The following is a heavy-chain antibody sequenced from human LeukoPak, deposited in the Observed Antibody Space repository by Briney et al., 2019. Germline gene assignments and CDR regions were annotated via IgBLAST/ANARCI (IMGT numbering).Heavy chain of an antibody. CDR3: SRESRYSSDY. D-gene: IGHD6-13*01. CDR1: GFSFSGYS. CDR2: ISSSGTTI. J-gene: IGHJ4*02. V-gene: IGHV3-48*02. Sequence: GESLRLSCAASGFSFSGYSMTWVRQAPGKGLEWVSYISSSGTTIYYAGSVKGRFTISRDNGKNSLYLQMNSLRDEDTAVYYCSRESRYSSDYWGQGTLVTVSS.